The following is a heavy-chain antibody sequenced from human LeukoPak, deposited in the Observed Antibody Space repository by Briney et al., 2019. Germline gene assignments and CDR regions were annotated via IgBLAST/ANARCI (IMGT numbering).Heavy chain of an antibody. CDR1: GGTFSSYA. Sequence: SVKVSCKASGGTFSSYAISWVRQAPGQGLEWLGGIIPIFGTANYAQKFQGRVTITTDESTSTAYMELSSLRSEDTAVYYCARDFHDSSGYYDYWGQGTLVTVSS. D-gene: IGHD3-22*01. CDR3: ARDFHDSSGYYDY. V-gene: IGHV1-69*05. CDR2: IIPIFGTA. J-gene: IGHJ4*02.